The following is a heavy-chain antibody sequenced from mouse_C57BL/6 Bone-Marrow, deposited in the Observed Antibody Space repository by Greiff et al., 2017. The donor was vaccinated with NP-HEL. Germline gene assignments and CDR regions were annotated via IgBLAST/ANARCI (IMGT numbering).Heavy chain of an antibody. J-gene: IGHJ1*03. V-gene: IGHV3-1*01. CDR1: GYSITSGYD. D-gene: IGHD1-1*01. CDR2: ISYSGST. Sequence: VQLKESGPGMVKPSQSLSLTCTVTGYSITSGYDWHWIRHFPGNKLEWMGYISYSGSTNYNPSLNSRISITHDTSKNHFFLKLNSVTTEDTATYYCARDRYGSSYSYWYFDVWGTGTTVTVSS. CDR3: ARDRYGSSYSYWYFDV.